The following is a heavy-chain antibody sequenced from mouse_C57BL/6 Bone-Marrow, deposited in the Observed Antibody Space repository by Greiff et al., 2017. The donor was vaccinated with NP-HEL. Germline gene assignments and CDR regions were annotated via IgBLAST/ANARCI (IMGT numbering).Heavy chain of an antibody. D-gene: IGHD4-1*01. CDR1: GYTFTSYW. CDR3: ARGGTGTGY. CDR2: IDPSDSYT. J-gene: IGHJ2*01. V-gene: IGHV1-59*01. Sequence: VKLQQPGAELVRPGTSVKLSCKASGYTFTSYWMHWVKQRPGQGLEWIGVIDPSDSYTNYNQKFKGKATLTVDTSSSTAYMQLSSLTSEDSAVYYCARGGTGTGYWGQGTTLTVSS.